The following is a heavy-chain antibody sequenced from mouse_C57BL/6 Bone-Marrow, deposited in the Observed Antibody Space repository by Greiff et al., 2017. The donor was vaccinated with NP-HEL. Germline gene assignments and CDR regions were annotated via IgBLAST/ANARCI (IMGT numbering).Heavy chain of an antibody. CDR1: GYTFTSYW. V-gene: IGHV1-64*01. Sequence: QVQLKQPGAELVKPGASVKLSCKASGYTFTSYWMHWVKQRPGQGLEWIGMIHPNSGSTNYNEKFKSKATLTVDKSSSTAYMQLSSLTSEDSAVYYCAPSYYYGSSFFDYWGQGTTLTVSS. D-gene: IGHD1-1*01. CDR2: IHPNSGST. CDR3: APSYYYGSSFFDY. J-gene: IGHJ2*01.